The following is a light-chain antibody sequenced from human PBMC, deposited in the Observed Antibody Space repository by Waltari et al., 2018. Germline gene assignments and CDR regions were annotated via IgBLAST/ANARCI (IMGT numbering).Light chain of an antibody. Sequence: EIVLTQSPATLSLSPGDRATLSCSASQSVRTYLAWYQHRPGQAPRLLIYDASNRATDVPARFGGSGSGTDFTLTISSLQPEDFAVYYCQERSNWPGGAFGGGTKVEIK. CDR3: QERSNWPGGA. CDR1: QSVRTY. CDR2: DAS. V-gene: IGKV3-11*01. J-gene: IGKJ4*01.